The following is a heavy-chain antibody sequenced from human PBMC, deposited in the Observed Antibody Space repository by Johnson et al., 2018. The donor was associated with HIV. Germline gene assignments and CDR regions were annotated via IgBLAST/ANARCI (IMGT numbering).Heavy chain of an antibody. V-gene: IGHV3-33*08. CDR1: GFTFSSYA. CDR2: IKQDGSEK. J-gene: IGHJ3*02. CDR3: ARDLLGYCTGGSCYSVVEAFDI. Sequence: QVQLVESGGGVVQPGRSLRLSCAASGFTFSSYAMHWVRQAPGKGLEWVANIKQDGSEKYYADSVKGRFTISRDNSKNTLYLQMHSLRAEDTAMYYCARDLLGYCTGGSCYSVVEAFDIWGQGTMVTVS. D-gene: IGHD2-15*01.